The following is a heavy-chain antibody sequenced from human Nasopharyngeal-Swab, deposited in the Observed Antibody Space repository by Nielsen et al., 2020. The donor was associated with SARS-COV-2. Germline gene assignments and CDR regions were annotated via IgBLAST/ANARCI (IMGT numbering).Heavy chain of an antibody. Sequence: GESLKISCAASGFPFSSYAMHWVRQAPGKGLEWVAVISYDGDNKYYADSVKGRFTISRDNAKSSLFLQMNSLRADDTAVYYCARWDSLTAPPWGQGTLVTVSS. CDR1: GFPFSSYA. CDR2: ISYDGDNK. CDR3: ARWDSLTAPP. V-gene: IGHV3-30-3*01. D-gene: IGHD3-9*01. J-gene: IGHJ5*02.